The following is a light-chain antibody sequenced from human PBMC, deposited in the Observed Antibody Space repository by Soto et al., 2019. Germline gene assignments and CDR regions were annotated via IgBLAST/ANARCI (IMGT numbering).Light chain of an antibody. CDR3: SSYKSPSTPYV. J-gene: IGLJ1*01. V-gene: IGLV2-14*03. Sequence: QSVLTXPASVSGSPGQSITISCTGTSSDIGSYNYVSWYQQHPGKAPKLIIYDVTNRPAGISSRFSASKSGDTASLTISDLQADDEPNYFCSSYKSPSTPYVFGTVTKVTVL. CDR1: SSDIGSYNY. CDR2: DVT.